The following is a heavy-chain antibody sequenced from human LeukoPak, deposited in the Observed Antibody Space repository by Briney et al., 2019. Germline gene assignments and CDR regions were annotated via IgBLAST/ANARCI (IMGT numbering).Heavy chain of an antibody. CDR1: GFTFSSYG. Sequence: PGGSLRLSCAASGFTFSSYGMHWVRQAPGKGLEGVAFIRYDGSNNYYADSVKGRFTHSRDNSKNTLYLQMNSLRAEDTAVYYCAETNYYDSSGYAVWGKGTTVTVSS. CDR3: AETNYYDSSGYAV. J-gene: IGHJ6*04. CDR2: IRYDGSNN. D-gene: IGHD3-22*01. V-gene: IGHV3-30*02.